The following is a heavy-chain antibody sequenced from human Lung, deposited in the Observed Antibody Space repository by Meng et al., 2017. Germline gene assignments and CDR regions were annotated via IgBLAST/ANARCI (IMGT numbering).Heavy chain of an antibody. CDR2: INHSGST. J-gene: IGHJ4*02. CDR1: GGSFSDYY. CDR3: ARGPTTMAHDFDY. D-gene: IGHD4-11*01. Sequence: QVQLPQWGAGLLEPSETLSLTCVVSGGSFSDYYWSWILKPPGKGLEWIGEINHSGSTNYNPSLESRATISVDTSQNNLSLKLSSVTAADSAVYYCARGPTTMAHDFDYWGQGTLVTVSS. V-gene: IGHV4-34*01.